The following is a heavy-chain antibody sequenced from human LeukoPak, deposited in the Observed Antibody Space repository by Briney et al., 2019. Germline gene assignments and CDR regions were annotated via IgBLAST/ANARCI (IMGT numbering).Heavy chain of an antibody. D-gene: IGHD3-10*01. J-gene: IGHJ4*02. CDR2: INHSGST. V-gene: IGHV4-34*01. CDR1: GGSFSGYY. CDR3: ARGPRLQGGIRMGRPFDY. Sequence: PSETLSLTCAVYGGSFSGYYWSWIRQPPGKGLEWIGEINHSGSTNYNPSLKSRVTISVDTSKNQFSLKLSSVTAADTAVYYCARGPRLQGGIRMGRPFDYWGQGTLVTVSS.